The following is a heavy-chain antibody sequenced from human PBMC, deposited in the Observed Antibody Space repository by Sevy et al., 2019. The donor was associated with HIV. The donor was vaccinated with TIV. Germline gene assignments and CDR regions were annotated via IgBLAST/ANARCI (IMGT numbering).Heavy chain of an antibody. Sequence: ASVKVSCKASGYTFTSYAMNWVRQAPGQGLEWMGWINTNTGNPTYAQGFTGRFVFSLDTSVSTAYLQISSLKAEDTAGYYCASDDRGGIAAAGQTVRVLWSFDYWGQGTLVTVSS. CDR1: GYTFTSYA. D-gene: IGHD6-13*01. CDR3: ASDDRGGIAAAGQTVRVLWSFDY. CDR2: INTNTGNP. V-gene: IGHV7-4-1*02. J-gene: IGHJ4*02.